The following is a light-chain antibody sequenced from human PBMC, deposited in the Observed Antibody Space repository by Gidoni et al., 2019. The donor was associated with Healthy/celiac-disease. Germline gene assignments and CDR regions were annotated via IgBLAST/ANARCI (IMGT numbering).Light chain of an antibody. CDR2: GAS. CDR3: QQYGSSPYT. V-gene: IGKV3-20*01. J-gene: IGKJ2*01. Sequence: EIVLTQSPGTLSLSPGERAPISCRASQSVSSSYLAWYQQKPGQAPRLLIYGASSRATGIPDRFSGSVSGTDFTLTISRLEPEDFAVYYCQQYGSSPYTFGQGTKLEIK. CDR1: QSVSSSY.